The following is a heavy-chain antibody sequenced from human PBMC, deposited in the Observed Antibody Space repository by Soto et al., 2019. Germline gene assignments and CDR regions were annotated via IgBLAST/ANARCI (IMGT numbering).Heavy chain of an antibody. J-gene: IGHJ6*02. CDR1: GGTFSSYA. CDR3: ASSQGSSTSLEIYYYYYYGMDV. D-gene: IGHD2-2*01. V-gene: IGHV1-69*01. Sequence: QVQLVQSGAEVKKPGSSVKVSCKASGGTFSSYAISWVRQAPGQGLEWMGGIIPISGTANYAQKFQGRVTIPADESTITAYMELSSLRSEDTAVYYCASSQGSSTSLEIYYYYYYGMDVWGQGTTVTGSS. CDR2: IIPISGTA.